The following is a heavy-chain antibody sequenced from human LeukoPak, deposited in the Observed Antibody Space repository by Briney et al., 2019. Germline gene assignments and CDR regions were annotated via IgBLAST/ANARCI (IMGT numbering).Heavy chain of an antibody. CDR3: AGSGSPGDY. V-gene: IGHV3-11*01. CDR2: ISPNDVNR. J-gene: IGHJ4*02. D-gene: IGHD3-10*01. CDR1: GFNFSDYY. Sequence: GGSLRRSCVGSGFNFSDYYMSWIREAPGKGLEWISYISPNDVNRYYVDAVKGRFTVSRDNAKNSLLLQMKSLRVEDTAVYYCAGSGSPGDYWGQGTLVTVSS.